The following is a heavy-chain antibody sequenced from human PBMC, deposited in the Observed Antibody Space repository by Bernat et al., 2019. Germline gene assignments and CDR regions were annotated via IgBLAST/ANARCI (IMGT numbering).Heavy chain of an antibody. CDR2: ISYDGSNK. V-gene: IGHV3-30*18. CDR3: AKGYSSGWYFIY. Sequence: QVQLVESGGGVVQPGRSLRLSCAASGFTFSSYGMHWVRQAPGKGLEWVAVISYDGSNKYYADSVKGRFTISRDNSKNTLYLQMNSLRAEDTAVYYCAKGYSSGWYFIYWGQGTLVTVSS. J-gene: IGHJ4*02. D-gene: IGHD6-19*01. CDR1: GFTFSSYG.